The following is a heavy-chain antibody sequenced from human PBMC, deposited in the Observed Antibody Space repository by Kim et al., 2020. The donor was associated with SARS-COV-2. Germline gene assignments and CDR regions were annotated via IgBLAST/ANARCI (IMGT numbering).Heavy chain of an antibody. CDR1: GYTFTSYY. V-gene: IGHV1-46*01. D-gene: IGHD2-2*01. J-gene: IGHJ5*02. CDR3: ARDVGDVVVPAAIPFDP. Sequence: ASVKVSCKASGYTFTSYYMHWVRQAPGQGLEWMGIINPSGGSTSYAQKFQGRVTMTRDTSTSTVYMELSSLRSEDTAVYYCARDVGDVVVPAAIPFDPWGQGTLVTVSS. CDR2: INPSGGST.